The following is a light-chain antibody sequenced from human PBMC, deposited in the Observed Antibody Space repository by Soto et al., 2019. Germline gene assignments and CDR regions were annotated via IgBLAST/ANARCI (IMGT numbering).Light chain of an antibody. J-gene: IGLJ1*01. V-gene: IGLV1-44*01. Sequence: QSVLTQPPSTSGTPGQRVTISCSGSSSNIGSESVNWYQQLPGTAPKLLIYSYNQRPSGVPDRFSGSKSGTSASLAISGLQSEDEADYICAAWDDSLNGSVFGLGTKVTVL. CDR1: SSNIGSES. CDR2: SYN. CDR3: AAWDDSLNGSV.